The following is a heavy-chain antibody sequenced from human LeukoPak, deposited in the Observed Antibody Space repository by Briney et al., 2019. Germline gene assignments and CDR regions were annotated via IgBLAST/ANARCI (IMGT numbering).Heavy chain of an antibody. D-gene: IGHD6-19*01. CDR2: IYYSGST. V-gene: IGHV4-39*01. CDR1: GGSISSSSYY. CDR3: ARRGYGSGWSHTFDI. J-gene: IGHJ3*02. Sequence: SETLSLTCAVSGGSISSSSYYWGWIRQPPGEGLEWIGNIYYSGSTYYNTSLKSRVTISVDTSKNRFSLKLSSVTAADTAVYFCARRGYGSGWSHTFDIWGQGTVVTVSS.